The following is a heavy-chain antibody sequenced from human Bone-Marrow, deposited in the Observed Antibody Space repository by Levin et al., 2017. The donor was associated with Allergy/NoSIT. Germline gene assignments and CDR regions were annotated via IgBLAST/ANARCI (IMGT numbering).Heavy chain of an antibody. CDR2: IIPIFGTT. CDR1: GGTFTTYT. Sequence: ASVKVSCKASGGTFTTYTISWVRQAPGQGFEWMGGIIPIFGTTNYAQNFQDRVTITADESTNTAYMELSSLRSDDTAVYFCARALSDDYYFYYMDVWGEGTTITVSS. V-gene: IGHV1-69*13. CDR3: ARALSDDYYFYYMDV. J-gene: IGHJ6*03.